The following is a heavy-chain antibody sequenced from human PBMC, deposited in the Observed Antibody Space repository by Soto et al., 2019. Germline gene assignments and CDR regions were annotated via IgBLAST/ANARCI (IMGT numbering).Heavy chain of an antibody. V-gene: IGHV1-18*01. J-gene: IGHJ6*02. CDR3: AIRIVTSVYYGMAV. Sequence: QVQLVQSGAEVKKPGASVKVSCKASGYTFINYGISWVRQAPGQGLAWMGWISPYRGNTNYAQKFQVRGTMTSDTSTTTAYMELRSLRSDDTVVYYCAIRIVTSVYYGMAVWGQGTTVTVSS. CDR1: GYTFINYG. D-gene: IGHD3-16*02. CDR2: ISPYRGNT.